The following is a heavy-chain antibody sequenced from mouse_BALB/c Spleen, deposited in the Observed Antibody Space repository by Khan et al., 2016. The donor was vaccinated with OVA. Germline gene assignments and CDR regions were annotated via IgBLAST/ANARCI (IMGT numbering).Heavy chain of an antibody. CDR2: ISSTGST. CDR1: GYSITSDYA. CDR3: AISLDYSDSYAMDY. J-gene: IGHJ4*01. D-gene: IGHD2-12*01. V-gene: IGHV3-2*02. Sequence: EVQLQESGPGLVKPSQSLSPTCTVTGYSITSDYAWNWIRQFPGNKLEWMGYISSTGSTSSNPSLKSRISITRDTSKNQFILHFHSVTTEDTATYYWAISLDYSDSYAMDYWGQGTSVTVSS.